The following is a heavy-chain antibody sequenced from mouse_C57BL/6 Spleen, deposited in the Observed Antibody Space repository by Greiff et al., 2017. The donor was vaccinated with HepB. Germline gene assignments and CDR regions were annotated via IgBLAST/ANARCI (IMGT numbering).Heavy chain of an antibody. CDR1: GYTFTSYW. CDR2: IDPSDSYT. Sequence: QVQLQQPGAELVMPGASVKLSCKASGYTFTSYWMHWVKQRPGQGLEWIGEIDPSDSYTNYNQKFKGKSTLTVDKSSSTAYMQLSSLTSEDSAVYYCASSRGYYAMDYWGQGTSVTVSS. D-gene: IGHD3-1*01. J-gene: IGHJ4*01. V-gene: IGHV1-69*01. CDR3: ASSRGYYAMDY.